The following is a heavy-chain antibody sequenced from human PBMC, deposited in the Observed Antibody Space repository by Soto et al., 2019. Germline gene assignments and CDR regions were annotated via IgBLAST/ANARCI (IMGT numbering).Heavy chain of an antibody. CDR2: LDPNSGST. CDR3: AGAPAGVSTTWYEWFDT. V-gene: IGHV1-2*02. CDR1: GYTITGYF. Sequence: QVQLVQSGAEVKKPGASVKVSCTASGYTITGYFIHWVRQAPGQGLEWMGWLDPNSGSTNDAQKFQGRITMTREKYINTAYMHLSSLTSDDTAVYYCAGAPAGVSTTWYEWFDTWGQGTLVTVSS. J-gene: IGHJ5*02. D-gene: IGHD6-13*01.